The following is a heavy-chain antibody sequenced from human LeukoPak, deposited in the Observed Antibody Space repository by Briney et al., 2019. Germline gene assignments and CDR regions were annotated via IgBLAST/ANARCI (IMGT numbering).Heavy chain of an antibody. D-gene: IGHD2-2*01. J-gene: IGHJ6*03. CDR2: IIPIFGTA. CDR1: GGTFSSYA. Sequence: SVKVSCKASGGTFSSYAISWVRQAPGQGLEWMGGIIPIFGTANYAQKFQGRVTITADESTSTAYMELSSLRSEDTAVYYCARGSDRGYCSSTSCSSLMNYYYYYYMDVWGKGTTVTVSS. V-gene: IGHV1-69*01. CDR3: ARGSDRGYCSSTSCSSLMNYYYYYYMDV.